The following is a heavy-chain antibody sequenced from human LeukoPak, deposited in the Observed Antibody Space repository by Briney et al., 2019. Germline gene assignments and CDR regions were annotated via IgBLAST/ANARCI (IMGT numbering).Heavy chain of an antibody. V-gene: IGHV6-1*01. Sequence: SQTLSLTCAISGDSVSSNSAAWNWIRQSPSRGLEWLGRTYYRSKWYNDYAVSVKSRITINPDTSKNQFSLQLNSVTPEDTAVYYCAKIETFNYDTSGRHWLDSWGQGTLVTVSS. J-gene: IGHJ5*01. CDR3: AKIETFNYDTSGRHWLDS. CDR1: GDSVSSNSAA. CDR2: TYYRSKWYN. D-gene: IGHD3-16*01.